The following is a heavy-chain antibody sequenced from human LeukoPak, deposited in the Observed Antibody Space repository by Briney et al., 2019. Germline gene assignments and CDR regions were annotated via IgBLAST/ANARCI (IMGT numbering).Heavy chain of an antibody. CDR2: INASGGST. V-gene: IGHV3-23*01. J-gene: IGHJ4*02. CDR3: ARDLEYPYYFDS. D-gene: IGHD2-2*01. CDR1: GFSFGSFA. Sequence: QPGGSLRLSCAATGFSFGSFAMSWVRQAPGKGLERVSSINASGGSTWYAASVKGWCTISRDNSKSTLYLQMSSMRAEDTAVYYWARDLEYPYYFDSWGQGTLLTVSS.